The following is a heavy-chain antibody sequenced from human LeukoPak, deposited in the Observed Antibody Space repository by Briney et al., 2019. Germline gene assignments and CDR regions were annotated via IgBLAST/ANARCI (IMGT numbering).Heavy chain of an antibody. CDR2: ISWNSGSI. CDR1: GFTFDDYA. V-gene: IGHV3-9*03. J-gene: IGHJ4*02. D-gene: IGHD5-18*01. Sequence: GGSLRLSCAASGFTFDDYAMHWVRQAPGKGLEWVPGISWNSGSIGYADSVKGRFTISRDNAKSTLYLQMNSLRADDMALYYCTRASGYSSGAVDYWGQGTLVTASS. CDR3: TRASGYSSGAVDY.